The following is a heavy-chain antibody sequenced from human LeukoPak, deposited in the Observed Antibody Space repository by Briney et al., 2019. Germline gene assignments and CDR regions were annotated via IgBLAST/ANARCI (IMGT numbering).Heavy chain of an antibody. CDR2: IDEDGTKT. CDR1: GFTLRSFW. V-gene: IGHV3-7*01. CDR3: AREAYDDFWSGSWRYYYYMDV. Sequence: GRSLRLSCAASGFTLRSFWMSWVRQAPGSGLEWVANIDEDGTKTHYVDSTKGRFTISRDNTKNSVYLQMNSLRAEDTAVYYCAREAYDDFWSGSWRYYYYMDVWGKGITVTVSS. D-gene: IGHD3-3*01. J-gene: IGHJ6*03.